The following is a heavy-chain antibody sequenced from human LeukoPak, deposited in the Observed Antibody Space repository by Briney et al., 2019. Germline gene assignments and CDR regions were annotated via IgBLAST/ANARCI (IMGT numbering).Heavy chain of an antibody. Sequence: PGGSLRLSCAASGFTFSSYSMNWVRQAPGKGLEWVSSISSSSYIYYADSVKGRFTISRDNAKNSLYLQMNSLRAEDTAVYYCARDRDYDFWSGLFHAFDIWGQGTMVTVSS. D-gene: IGHD3-3*01. V-gene: IGHV3-21*01. CDR2: ISSSSYI. J-gene: IGHJ3*02. CDR1: GFTFSSYS. CDR3: ARDRDYDFWSGLFHAFDI.